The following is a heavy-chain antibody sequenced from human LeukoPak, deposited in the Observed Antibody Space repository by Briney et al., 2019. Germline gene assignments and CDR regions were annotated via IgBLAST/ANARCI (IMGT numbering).Heavy chain of an antibody. D-gene: IGHD3-22*01. CDR1: GASISSYY. CDR2: IDYSGST. Sequence: KASETLSLTCTVSGASISSYYWSWIRQPPGKGLEWIGYIDYSGSTNYNPSLKSRVTISVDSSKNQFSLKLSSVTAADTALYFCARGAWDYFDSSGYYFDYWGQGTLVTVSS. CDR3: ARGAWDYFDSSGYYFDY. J-gene: IGHJ4*02. V-gene: IGHV4-59*01.